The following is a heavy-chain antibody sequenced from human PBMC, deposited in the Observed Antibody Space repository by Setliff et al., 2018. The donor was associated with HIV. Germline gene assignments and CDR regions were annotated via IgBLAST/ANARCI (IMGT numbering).Heavy chain of an antibody. Sequence: ASVKVSCKASGYTFTGYYIHWVRQAPGQGLQWMGRINPNIGSTNYAQNFQGRATMTRDTSVNTAFMELSNLRSDDTAVYYCARDYRTTDILSSGYMDVWGKGTTGTAP. J-gene: IGHJ6*03. V-gene: IGHV1-2*06. CDR2: INPNIGST. D-gene: IGHD3-9*01. CDR1: GYTFTGYY. CDR3: ARDYRTTDILSSGYMDV.